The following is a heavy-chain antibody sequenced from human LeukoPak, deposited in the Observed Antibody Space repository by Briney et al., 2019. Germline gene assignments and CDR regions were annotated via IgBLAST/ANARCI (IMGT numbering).Heavy chain of an antibody. V-gene: IGHV1-69*05. CDR3: ARDEYSSGCYGY. CDR1: GGTFSSYA. CDR2: IIPIFGTA. D-gene: IGHD6-19*01. J-gene: IGHJ4*02. Sequence: ASMKVSCKASGGTFSSYAISWVRQAPGQGLEWMGGIIPIFGTASYAQKFQGRVTITTDESTSTAYMELSSLRSEDTAVYYCARDEYSSGCYGYWGQGTLVTVSS.